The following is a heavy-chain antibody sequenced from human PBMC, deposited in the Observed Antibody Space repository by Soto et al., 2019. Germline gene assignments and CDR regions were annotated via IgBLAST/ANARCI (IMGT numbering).Heavy chain of an antibody. CDR3: AKNGLLTYYSYGMDV. CDR1: GFTFSSYA. D-gene: IGHD3-22*01. Sequence: EVQLLESGGGLVQPGGSLRLSCAASGFTFSSYAMSWVRQAPGKGLEWVSAITGSGGSTYYADSVKGRFTISRYNSKNTLYLQMNSLRAEDTAVYYCAKNGLLTYYSYGMDVWGQGTTVTVSS. J-gene: IGHJ6*02. CDR2: ITGSGGST. V-gene: IGHV3-23*01.